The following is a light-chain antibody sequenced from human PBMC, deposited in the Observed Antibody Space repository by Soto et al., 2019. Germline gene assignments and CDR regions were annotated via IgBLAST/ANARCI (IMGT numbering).Light chain of an antibody. J-gene: IGKJ1*01. CDR3: QQYDSTPPT. Sequence: EIVLKQSPGTLSLSPGDRATLSCRASQSVNSNYLAWYQRKPGQAPRLLIYGASNRATDIPYRFSASGSGTDFTLTITRLEAEDFAVYYCQQYDSTPPTFGQGTKVEVK. CDR2: GAS. CDR1: QSVNSNY. V-gene: IGKV3-20*01.